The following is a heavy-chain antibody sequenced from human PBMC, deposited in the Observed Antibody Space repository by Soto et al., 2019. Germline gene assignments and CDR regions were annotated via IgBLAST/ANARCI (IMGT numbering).Heavy chain of an antibody. V-gene: IGHV1-46*01. CDR1: GYIFTSYY. Sequence: ASVKVSCKASGYIFTSYYIHWVRQAPGQGLEWMGWINPFDGSRMFAQSFQGRVTMTRDTSTSTVYMEVSSLRSEDTAVYYCARAAYYYESSGYYPGDYWGQGTLVTVSS. CDR2: INPFDGSR. J-gene: IGHJ4*02. CDR3: ARAAYYYESSGYYPGDY. D-gene: IGHD3-22*01.